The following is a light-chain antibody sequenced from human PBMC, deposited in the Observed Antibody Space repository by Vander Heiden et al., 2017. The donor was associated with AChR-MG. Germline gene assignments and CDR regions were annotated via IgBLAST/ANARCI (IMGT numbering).Light chain of an antibody. Sequence: QSVLPQPPSASGTPGQRVTISCSGSSSNIGKNSVCWYQQLPGTAPKLLIYRGNQRPSGVPDRFSGSKSGSSASLAISGLRSEDETDYYCAVWDDTLSAWVFGGGTKLTVL. J-gene: IGLJ3*02. CDR3: AVWDDTLSAWV. V-gene: IGLV1-47*01. CDR1: SSNIGKNS. CDR2: RGN.